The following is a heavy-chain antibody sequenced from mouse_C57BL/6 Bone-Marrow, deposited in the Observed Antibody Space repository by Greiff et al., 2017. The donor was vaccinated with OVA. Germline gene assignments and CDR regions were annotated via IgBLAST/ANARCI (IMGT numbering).Heavy chain of an antibody. CDR1: EYEFPSHD. D-gene: IGHD2-4*01. J-gene: IGHJ4*01. Sequence: VQLKESGGGLVQPGESLKLSCESNEYEFPSHDMSWVRKTPEKRLELVAAINSDGGSTYYPETMERRFIISRDNTKKTLYLQMSSLRSEDTALYYCARLITTGYYYAMDYWGQGTSVTVSS. V-gene: IGHV5-2*01. CDR3: ARLITTGYYYAMDY. CDR2: INSDGGST.